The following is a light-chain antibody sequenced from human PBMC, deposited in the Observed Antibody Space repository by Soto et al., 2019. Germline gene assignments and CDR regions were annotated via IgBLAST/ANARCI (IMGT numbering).Light chain of an antibody. J-gene: IGLJ2*01. Sequence: VLTQPPSVSAAPGKRVTISCSGSSSNIGGNPVSWYQQLPGTAPKLLIYDDDKRPSGIPDRFSGSKSGTSATLGITGFQTGDEADYYCGTWDNSLSAVFGGGTKVTVL. CDR1: SSNIGGNP. CDR3: GTWDNSLSAV. V-gene: IGLV1-51*01. CDR2: DDD.